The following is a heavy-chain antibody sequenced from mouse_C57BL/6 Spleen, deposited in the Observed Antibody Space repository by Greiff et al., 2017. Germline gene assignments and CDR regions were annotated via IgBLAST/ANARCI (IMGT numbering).Heavy chain of an antibody. CDR1: GFTFSDYG. D-gene: IGHD2-5*01. CDR2: ISSGSSTN. V-gene: IGHV5-17*01. J-gene: IGHJ2*01. Sequence: EVQLVESGGGLVKPGGSLKLSCAASGFTFSDYGMHWVRQAPEKGLEWVAYISSGSSTNYYADTVKGRFTISRDKAKNTLFLQMTSLRSEDTAMYYCARAYYSNHYFDYWGQGTTLTVSS. CDR3: ARAYYSNHYFDY.